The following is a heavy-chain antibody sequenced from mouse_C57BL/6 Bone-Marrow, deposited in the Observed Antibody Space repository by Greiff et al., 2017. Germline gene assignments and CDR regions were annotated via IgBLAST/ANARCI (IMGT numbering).Heavy chain of an antibody. Sequence: EVQLQQSGGGLVQPKGSLKLSCAASGFSFNTYAMNWVRQAPGKGLEWVARIRSKSNNYATYYADSVKDRFTISRDDSESMLYLQMNNLKTEDTAMYYCVRDGNYAGAMDYWGQGTSVTVSS. CDR3: VRDGNYAGAMDY. D-gene: IGHD2-1*01. J-gene: IGHJ4*01. CDR2: IRSKSNNYAT. CDR1: GFSFNTYA. V-gene: IGHV10-1*01.